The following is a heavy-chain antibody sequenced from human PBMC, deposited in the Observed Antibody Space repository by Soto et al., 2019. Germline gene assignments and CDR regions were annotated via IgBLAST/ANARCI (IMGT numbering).Heavy chain of an antibody. D-gene: IGHD6-13*01. CDR1: GFTFSSYA. CDR3: ARDHRIADYYYGMDV. V-gene: IGHV3-30-3*01. CDR2: ISHDGSNK. Sequence: GGSLRLSCAASGFTFSSYAMHWVRQAPGKGLEWVAVISHDGSNKYYADSVKGRFTISRDNSKNPLYLQMNSLRAEDTAVYYCARDHRIADYYYGMDVWGQGTTVTVSS. J-gene: IGHJ6*02.